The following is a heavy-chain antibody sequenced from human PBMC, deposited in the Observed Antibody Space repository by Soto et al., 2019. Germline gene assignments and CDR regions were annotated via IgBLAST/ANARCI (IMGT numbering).Heavy chain of an antibody. V-gene: IGHV3-23*01. Sequence: GGSLRLSCAASGFTFSSYAMSWVRQAPGKGLEWVSGISGSGDSTYYADSVKGRFTISRDNSKNTLYLQMNSLRAEDTAVYYCAGNSNYLLKWSTYYYGMDVWGQGTTVTVSS. CDR3: AGNSNYLLKWSTYYYGMDV. CDR2: ISGSGDST. J-gene: IGHJ6*02. D-gene: IGHD4-4*01. CDR1: GFTFSSYA.